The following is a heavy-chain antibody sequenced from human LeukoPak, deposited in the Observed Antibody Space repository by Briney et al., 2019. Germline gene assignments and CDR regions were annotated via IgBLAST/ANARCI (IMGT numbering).Heavy chain of an antibody. Sequence: ASVKVSCKASGYTFTSYGISWVRQAPGQGLEWMGWISAYNGNTNYAQKLQGRVTITADESTSTAYMELSSLRSEDTAVYYCARELVEMATIMGGFDYWGQGTLVTVSS. J-gene: IGHJ4*02. D-gene: IGHD5-24*01. CDR1: GYTFTSYG. V-gene: IGHV1-18*01. CDR3: ARELVEMATIMGGFDY. CDR2: ISAYNGNT.